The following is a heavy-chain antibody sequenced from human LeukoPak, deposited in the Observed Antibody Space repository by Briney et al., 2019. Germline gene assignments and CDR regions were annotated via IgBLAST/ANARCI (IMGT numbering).Heavy chain of an antibody. CDR1: GFTFTSYG. Sequence: GGSLRLSCAVSGFTFTSYGMHWVRQAPGKGLEWVADIWYDGSNKYYADSVKGRFAISRDNSKNTVSLQMTSLRAEDTAVYYCARAYSGYSSRGFDYWGQGTLVSVSS. CDR3: ARAYSGYSSRGFDY. J-gene: IGHJ4*02. CDR2: IWYDGSNK. D-gene: IGHD5-12*01. V-gene: IGHV3-33*01.